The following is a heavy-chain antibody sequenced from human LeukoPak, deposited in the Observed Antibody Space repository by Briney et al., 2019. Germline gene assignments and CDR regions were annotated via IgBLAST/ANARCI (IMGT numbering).Heavy chain of an antibody. J-gene: IGHJ5*02. CDR2: IYYSGST. CDR3: ARELHKTWFDP. V-gene: IGHV4-59*01. CDR1: GGSISSYY. Sequence: SETLSLTFTVSGGSISSYYWSWVRQPPGKGLEWIGYIYYSGSTNYNPSLKSRVTISVDTSKNQFSLKLSSVTAAHTAEYYCARELHKTWFDPWGQGTLVTVSS.